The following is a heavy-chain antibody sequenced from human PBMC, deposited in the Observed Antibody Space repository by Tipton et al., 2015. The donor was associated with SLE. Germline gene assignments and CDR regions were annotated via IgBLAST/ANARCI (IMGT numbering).Heavy chain of an antibody. CDR2: IYYSGST. CDR3: ARAPTWQYCYDY. D-gene: IGHD5-24*01. CDR1: GGSISSGDYY. V-gene: IGHV4-39*07. J-gene: IGHJ4*02. Sequence: TLSLTCTVSGGSISSGDYYWGWIRQPPGKGLEWIGSIYYSGSTFYNPSLKSRVTFSVDTSKNQFSLKLSSVTAADTAVYYCARAPTWQYCYDYWGQGTLVTVSS.